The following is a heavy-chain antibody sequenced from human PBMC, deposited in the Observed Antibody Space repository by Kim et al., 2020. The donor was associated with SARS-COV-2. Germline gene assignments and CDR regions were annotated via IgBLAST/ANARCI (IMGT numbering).Heavy chain of an antibody. CDR3: ARGGRSIAARSVWYFDL. Sequence: SQTLSLTCAISGDSVSSNSAAWNWIRQSPSRGLEWLGRTYYRSKWYNDYAVSVKSRITINPDTSKNQFSLQLNSVTPEDTAVYYCARGGRSIAARSVWYFDLWGRGTLVTVSS. J-gene: IGHJ2*01. V-gene: IGHV6-1*01. CDR1: GDSVSSNSAA. D-gene: IGHD6-6*01. CDR2: TYYRSKWYN.